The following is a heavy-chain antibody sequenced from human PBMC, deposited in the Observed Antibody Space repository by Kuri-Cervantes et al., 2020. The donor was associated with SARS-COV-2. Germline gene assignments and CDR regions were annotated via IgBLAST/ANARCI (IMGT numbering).Heavy chain of an antibody. CDR2: IHYSGST. D-gene: IGHD5-24*01. Sequence: SETLSLTCTVSGGSISGNHWNWIRQPPGKGLEWIGNIHYSGSTNYNTSLDSRVTISVDTSKNQLSLRLSSVTAADTAVYYCARVSGAGVEMATIDAFDIWGQGTMVTVSS. J-gene: IGHJ3*02. CDR3: ARVSGAGVEMATIDAFDI. CDR1: GGSISGNH. V-gene: IGHV4-59*01.